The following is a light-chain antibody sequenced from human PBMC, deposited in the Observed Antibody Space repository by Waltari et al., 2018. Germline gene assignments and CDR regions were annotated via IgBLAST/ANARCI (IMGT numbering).Light chain of an antibody. Sequence: DIQMNQSPSSLSAYVGDRVTITCRASQGIRNFLAWYQQKPGKTPKLLIYDASTLRSGVPSRFSGSGFGTDFTLTISGLQPEDVATYYCQRYNSAPFTFGPGTKVDVK. CDR1: QGIRNF. V-gene: IGKV1-27*01. CDR3: QRYNSAPFT. CDR2: DAS. J-gene: IGKJ3*01.